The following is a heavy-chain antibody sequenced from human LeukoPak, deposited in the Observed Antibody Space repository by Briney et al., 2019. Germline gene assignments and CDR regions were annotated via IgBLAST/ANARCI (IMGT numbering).Heavy chain of an antibody. V-gene: IGHV1-18*01. CDR2: ISAYNGNT. J-gene: IGHJ3*02. Sequence: ASVKVSCKASGYTFTSYGISWVRQAPGQGLEWMGWISAYNGNTNYAQKLQGRVTMTTDTSTSTAYMELRSLRSDDTAVYYCARDSREYYYDSSGYFYLYAFDIWGQGTMVTVSS. CDR3: ARDSREYYYDSSGYFYLYAFDI. D-gene: IGHD3-22*01. CDR1: GYTFTSYG.